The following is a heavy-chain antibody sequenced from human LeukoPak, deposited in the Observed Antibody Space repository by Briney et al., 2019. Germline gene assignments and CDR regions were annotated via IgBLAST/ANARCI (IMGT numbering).Heavy chain of an antibody. V-gene: IGHV4-39*01. CDR1: GGSISSSSYY. CDR2: IYYSGST. Sequence: SETLSLTCTASGGSISSSSYYWGWIRQPPGKGLEWIGSIYYSGSTYYNPSLKSRVTISVDTSKNQFSLKLSSVTAADTAVYYCAGSYDYGMLDFDYWGQGTLVTVSS. D-gene: IGHD4-17*01. J-gene: IGHJ4*02. CDR3: AGSYDYGMLDFDY.